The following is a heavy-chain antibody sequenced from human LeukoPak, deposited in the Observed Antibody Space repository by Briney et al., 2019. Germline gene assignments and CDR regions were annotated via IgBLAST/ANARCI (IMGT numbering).Heavy chain of an antibody. CDR2: ISGSGGST. CDR1: GFTFSSYT. Sequence: GGSLRLSCAASGFTFSSYTMSWVRQAPGKGLEWVSAISGSGGSTYYADSVKGRFTISRDNSKNTLYLQMNGLRAEDTAVYYCAKDRVPVAGPSDYWGQGTLVTVSS. D-gene: IGHD6-19*01. V-gene: IGHV3-23*01. J-gene: IGHJ4*02. CDR3: AKDRVPVAGPSDY.